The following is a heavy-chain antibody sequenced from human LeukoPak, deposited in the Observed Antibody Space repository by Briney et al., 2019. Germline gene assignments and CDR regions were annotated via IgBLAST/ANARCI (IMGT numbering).Heavy chain of an antibody. D-gene: IGHD2-15*01. V-gene: IGHV4-30-2*01. Sequence: SETLSLTCTVSGGSISSGGYYWSWIRQPPGKGLEWIGYIYHSGSTYYNPSLKSRVTISVDRSKNQFSLKLSSVTAADTAVYYCARGRCSGGSCYGDYYYYGMDVWGQGTTVTVSS. CDR3: ARGRCSGGSCYGDYYYYGMDV. CDR1: GGSISSGGYY. CDR2: IYHSGST. J-gene: IGHJ6*02.